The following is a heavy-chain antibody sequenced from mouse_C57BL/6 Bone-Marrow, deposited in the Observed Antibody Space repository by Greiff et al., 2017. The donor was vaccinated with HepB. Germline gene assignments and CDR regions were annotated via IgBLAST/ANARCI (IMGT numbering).Heavy chain of an antibody. Sequence: VQLQQSGPELVKPGASVKLSCKASGYTFTSYDINWVKQRPGQGLEWIGWIYPRDGSTKYNEKFKGKATLTVDTSSSTAYMELHSLTSEDSAVYFCAKGIYYYGTGYYFDYWGQGTTLTVSS. D-gene: IGHD1-1*01. CDR1: GYTFTSYD. J-gene: IGHJ2*01. CDR2: IYPRDGST. CDR3: AKGIYYYGTGYYFDY. V-gene: IGHV1-85*01.